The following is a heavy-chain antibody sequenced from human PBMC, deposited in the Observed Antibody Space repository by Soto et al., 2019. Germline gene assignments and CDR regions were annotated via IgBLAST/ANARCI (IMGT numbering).Heavy chain of an antibody. J-gene: IGHJ3*02. CDR2: IYYSGST. D-gene: IGHD3-9*01. Sequence: SETLSLTCTVSGGSISSYYWSWIRQPPGKGLEWIGYIYYSGSTNYNPSLKSRVTISVDTSKNQFSLKLSSVTAADTAVYYCARHYDILTGNNDAFDIWGQGTMVTVSS. CDR1: GGSISSYY. V-gene: IGHV4-59*08. CDR3: ARHYDILTGNNDAFDI.